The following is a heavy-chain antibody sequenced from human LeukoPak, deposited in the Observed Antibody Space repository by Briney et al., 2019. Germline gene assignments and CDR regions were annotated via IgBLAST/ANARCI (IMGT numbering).Heavy chain of an antibody. D-gene: IGHD1-26*01. J-gene: IGHJ4*02. CDR1: GDFIRSYW. V-gene: IGHV4-4*07. CDR2: IYATGST. CDR3: ARQGYTASYYFLDF. Sequence: SETLSLTCDVSGDFIRSYWWGWVRQPAGKGLEWIGRIYATGSTKFNPSLKSRLTISMDTSTNPLSLKLSLKLTPVTAADTAVYFCARQGYTASYYFLDFWSQGTLVTVSP.